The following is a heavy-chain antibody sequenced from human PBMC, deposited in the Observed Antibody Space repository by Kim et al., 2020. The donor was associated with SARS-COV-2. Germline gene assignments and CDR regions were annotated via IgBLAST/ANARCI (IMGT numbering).Heavy chain of an antibody. CDR3: GRHLEDDGSYPLDY. V-gene: IGHV4-59*08. CDR2: IRFCGTT. J-gene: IGHJ4*02. CDR1: GASVSSYY. D-gene: IGHD4-17*01. Sequence: SETLSLTCSVSGASVSSYYWSWLRQPPGKRLEWIAYIRFCGTTVYNPSLESRVTILIDTSRNHVSLRVASLTAADTAIYYCGRHLEDDGSYPLDYWGRG.